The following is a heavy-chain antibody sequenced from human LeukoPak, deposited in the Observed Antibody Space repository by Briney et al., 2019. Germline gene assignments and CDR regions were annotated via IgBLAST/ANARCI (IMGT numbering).Heavy chain of an antibody. Sequence: GGSLRLSCAAPGFTVSSNYVSWVRQAPGKGLEWVSVIYSGGSTYYADSVKGRFTISRDNSKNTLYLQMNSLRADDTAVYYCARDGHRMYYYDTSAYRFDYWGQGTLVTVSS. V-gene: IGHV3-53*01. J-gene: IGHJ4*02. D-gene: IGHD3-22*01. CDR2: IYSGGST. CDR1: GFTVSSNY. CDR3: ARDGHRMYYYDTSAYRFDY.